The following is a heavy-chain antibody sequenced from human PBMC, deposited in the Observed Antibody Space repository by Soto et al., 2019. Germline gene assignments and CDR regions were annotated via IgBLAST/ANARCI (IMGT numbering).Heavy chain of an antibody. V-gene: IGHV1-18*04. CDR2: ISAYTGKA. D-gene: IGHD3-10*01. J-gene: IGHJ4*02. CDR1: GYVFISYG. Sequence: QVQLVQSGPEVKKPGASVKVSCKTSGYVFISYGISWVRQAPGHGLEWVGWISAYTGKADYAQKFQGRVTMTTETSTSTAFLERWSLRSDDTAVYYCARDQRYYGSGSYYSGNWGQGTLVTVSS. CDR3: ARDQRYYGSGSYYSGN.